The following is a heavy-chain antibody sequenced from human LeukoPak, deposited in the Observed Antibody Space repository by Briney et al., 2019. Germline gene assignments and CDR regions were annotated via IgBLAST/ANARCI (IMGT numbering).Heavy chain of an antibody. V-gene: IGHV3-33*01. CDR2: IWYDGSNK. J-gene: IGHJ4*02. CDR3: ARDRSVDYFDY. D-gene: IGHD3-3*01. Sequence: GRSLRLSCAASGITFSNYGMHWVRQTPGKGLEWVAVIWYDGSNKDYGDSVKGRFTISRDNSKNTLYLQISSLRAEDTAVYYCARDRSVDYFDYWGQGALVTVSS. CDR1: GITFSNYG.